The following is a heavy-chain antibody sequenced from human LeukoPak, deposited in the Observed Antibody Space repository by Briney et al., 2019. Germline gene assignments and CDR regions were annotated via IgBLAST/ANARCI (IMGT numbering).Heavy chain of an antibody. Sequence: ASVKASCKASGYTFTSYDINWVRQATGQGLEWMGWMSPNSGNTGYAQKFQGRVTMTRNTSISTAYMELSSLRSEDTAVYYCARVPARRSGSPQGYYYYMDVWGKGTTVTVSS. J-gene: IGHJ6*03. CDR3: ARVPARRSGSPQGYYYYMDV. CDR1: GYTFTSYD. D-gene: IGHD3-10*01. CDR2: MSPNSGNT. V-gene: IGHV1-8*01.